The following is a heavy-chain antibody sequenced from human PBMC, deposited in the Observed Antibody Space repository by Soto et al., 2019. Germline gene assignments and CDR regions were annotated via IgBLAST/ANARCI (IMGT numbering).Heavy chain of an antibody. CDR1: GYTFTSYD. J-gene: IGHJ4*02. V-gene: IGHV1-8*01. Sequence: VSVKVSCNASGYTFTSYDINWVRQATGQGLEWMGFMNPNSGNTGYAQKFQGRVTMTRNTSISTAYMELSSLRSEDTAVYYCARGENCGVDCPPDXWGQGTLVTVSX. CDR3: ARGENCGVDCPPDX. D-gene: IGHD2-21*02. CDR2: MNPNSGNT.